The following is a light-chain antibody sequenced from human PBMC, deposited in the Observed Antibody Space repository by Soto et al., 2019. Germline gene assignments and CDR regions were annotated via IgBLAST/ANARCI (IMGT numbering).Light chain of an antibody. CDR1: QSISPW. V-gene: IGKV1-5*03. Sequence: DIQMTQSPSTLSASVGDRVTITCRASQSISPWLAWYQQKPGRAPSLLIYEASILESGVPSRFSGSGSGTEFTLTISSLQPDDFATYYCRHYYTYPSSFGQGTRLEMK. CDR2: EAS. J-gene: IGKJ5*01. CDR3: RHYYTYPSS.